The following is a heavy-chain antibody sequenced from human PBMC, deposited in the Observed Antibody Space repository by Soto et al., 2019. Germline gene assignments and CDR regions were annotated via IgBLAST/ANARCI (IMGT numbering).Heavy chain of an antibody. D-gene: IGHD6-19*01. CDR1: GGSISSSSYY. V-gene: IGHV4-39*01. J-gene: IGHJ3*02. CDR3: ARRGSLVAATVGAFDI. Sequence: QLQLQESGPGLVKSSETLSLTCTVSGGSISSSSYYWGWIRQPPGKGLEWIGTIYYSGSSYYNPSLKSRVTISVDTSKNQFSLKLSSVTAADTAVYYCARRGSLVAATVGAFDIWGQGTMVTVSS. CDR2: IYYSGSS.